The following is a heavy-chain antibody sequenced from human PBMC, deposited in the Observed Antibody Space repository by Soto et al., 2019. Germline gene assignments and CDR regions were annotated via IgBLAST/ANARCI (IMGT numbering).Heavy chain of an antibody. CDR3: ARAPKVSSGCPPPCKHPFDY. Sequence: EVQLVESGGGLVQPGGSLRLSCAASGFTFSSYWMSWVRQAPGKGLEWVANIKQDGSEKYYVDSVKGRFTISRDNAKNSLYLQMNSLRAEDTAVYYCARAPKVSSGCPPPCKHPFDYWGQGTLVTVSS. D-gene: IGHD6-19*01. J-gene: IGHJ4*02. V-gene: IGHV3-7*01. CDR1: GFTFSSYW. CDR2: IKQDGSEK.